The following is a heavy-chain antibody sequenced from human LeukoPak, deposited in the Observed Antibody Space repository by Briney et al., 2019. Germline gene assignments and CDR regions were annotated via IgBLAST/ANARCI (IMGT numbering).Heavy chain of an antibody. CDR3: ARDAVVSTYCSTTSCYIGY. V-gene: IGHV1-2*02. Sequence: ASVKVSCKASGYTFTGYYMHWVRQAPGQGLEWMGWINPNSGGTNYPQKFQGRVTMTRDTSISTAYMELSRLRSDDTAVYYCARDAVVSTYCSTTSCYIGYWGQGTLVTVSS. J-gene: IGHJ4*02. CDR1: GYTFTGYY. CDR2: INPNSGGT. D-gene: IGHD2-2*02.